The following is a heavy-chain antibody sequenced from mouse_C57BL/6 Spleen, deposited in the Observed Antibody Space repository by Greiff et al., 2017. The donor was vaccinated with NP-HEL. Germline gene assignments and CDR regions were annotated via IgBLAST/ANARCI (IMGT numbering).Heavy chain of an antibody. CDR3: ARRDYGSSYGC. CDR1: GYTFTSYG. D-gene: IGHD1-1*01. J-gene: IGHJ2*01. V-gene: IGHV1-81*01. Sequence: QVQLQQSGAELARPGASVKLSCKASGYTFTSYGISWVKQRTGQGLEWIGEIYPRSGNTSYNEKFKGKATLTVDKSSSTEYMELRSLTSEESAVYFCARRDYGSSYGCWGQGTTLSVST. CDR2: IYPRSGNT.